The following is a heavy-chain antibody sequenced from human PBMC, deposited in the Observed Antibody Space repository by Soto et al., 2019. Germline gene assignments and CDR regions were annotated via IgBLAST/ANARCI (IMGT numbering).Heavy chain of an antibody. CDR1: EGTCTNYV. CDR2: IYPGDSDT. J-gene: IGHJ6*02. CDR3: AASIFYYGMDV. V-gene: IGHV5-51*01. Sequence: PVVFHQISYKGSEGTCTNYVSVLVRQMPGKGPEWMGIIYPGDSDTKYNPSFQGQVTISADKSITTTYLQWSSLKASDTAIYYCAASIFYYGMDVWGQGTTVTV.